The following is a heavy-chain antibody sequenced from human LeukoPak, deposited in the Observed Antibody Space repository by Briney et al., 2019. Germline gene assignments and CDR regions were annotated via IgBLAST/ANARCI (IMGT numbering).Heavy chain of an antibody. CDR3: ARTYPLGGYCSSTSCRNWFDP. D-gene: IGHD2-2*01. V-gene: IGHV1-2*02. CDR2: INPNSGGT. J-gene: IGHJ5*02. Sequence: GASVKVSCKASGYTFTGYYMHWVRQAPGQGLEWMGWINPNSGGTNYAQKFQGRVTMTRDTSISTAYMELSRLRSDDTAVYYCARTYPLGGYCSSTSCRNWFDPWGQGTLVTVSS. CDR1: GYTFTGYY.